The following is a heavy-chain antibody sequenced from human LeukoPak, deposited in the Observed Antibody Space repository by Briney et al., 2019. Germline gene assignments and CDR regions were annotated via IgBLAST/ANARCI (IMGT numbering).Heavy chain of an antibody. CDR2: ISATGSVI. V-gene: IGHV3-48*01. Sequence: SGGSLRLSCAASGFTLSSNRMNWVRQAPEKGLEWIAYISATGSVIYYADSVKGRFTISRDGAKNWLYLQLTSLRAEDTAVYYCAREVSGFDVWGQGTMVAVSS. CDR3: AREVSGFDV. J-gene: IGHJ3*01. CDR1: GFTLSSNR.